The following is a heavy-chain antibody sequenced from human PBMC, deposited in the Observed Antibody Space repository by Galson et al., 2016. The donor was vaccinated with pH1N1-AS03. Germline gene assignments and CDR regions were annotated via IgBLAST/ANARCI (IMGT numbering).Heavy chain of an antibody. CDR2: ISGIGTST. CDR1: GFTFENYA. V-gene: IGHV3-23*01. CDR3: AKEGDEGAFDC. J-gene: IGHJ4*02. Sequence: SLRLSCAASGFTFENYAMSWVRQAPGKGLEWVSVISGIGTSTYYAASVKGRFSISRDNARNTLSLQMDGLRAEDTALYYCAKEGDEGAFDCWGQGTLVTVSP.